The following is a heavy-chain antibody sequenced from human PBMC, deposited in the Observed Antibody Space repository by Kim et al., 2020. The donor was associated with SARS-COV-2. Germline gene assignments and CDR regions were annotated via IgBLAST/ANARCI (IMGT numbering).Heavy chain of an antibody. CDR3: ARRGYSYDYFDY. D-gene: IGHD5-18*01. J-gene: IGHJ4*02. Sequence: SNPSLRRRVTVSVETSKNEFSLKVNSVTAADTAVYYCARRGYSYDYFDYWGQGTLVTVSS. V-gene: IGHV4-39*01.